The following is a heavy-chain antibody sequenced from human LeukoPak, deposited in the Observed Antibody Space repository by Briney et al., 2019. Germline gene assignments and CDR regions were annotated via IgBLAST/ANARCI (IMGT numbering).Heavy chain of an antibody. V-gene: IGHV1-69*06. J-gene: IGHJ4*02. CDR2: IIPIFGTA. CDR3: ATSIAPRVGWGFRPRASFDY. CDR1: GGTFSSYA. D-gene: IGHD3-10*01. Sequence: ASVKVSCKASGGTFSSYAISWVRQAPGQGLEWMGGIIPIFGTANYAQKFQGRVTMTEDTSTDTAYIELSSLRSEDTAVYYCATSIAPRVGWGFRPRASFDYWGQGTLVTVPS.